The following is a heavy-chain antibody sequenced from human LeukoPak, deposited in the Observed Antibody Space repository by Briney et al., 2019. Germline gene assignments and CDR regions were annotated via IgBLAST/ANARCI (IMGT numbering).Heavy chain of an antibody. CDR2: ISPSGGST. D-gene: IGHD3-16*01. J-gene: IGHJ6*02. V-gene: IGHV1-46*01. Sequence: ASVKVSCKASGYTFTSYYMHWVRQAPGQGLEWMGIISPSGGSTSYAQKFQGRVTMTRDTSTSTVCMELCSLRSEDTAVYYCARDGGNYYGMDVWGQGTTVTVSS. CDR1: GYTFTSYY. CDR3: ARDGGNYYGMDV.